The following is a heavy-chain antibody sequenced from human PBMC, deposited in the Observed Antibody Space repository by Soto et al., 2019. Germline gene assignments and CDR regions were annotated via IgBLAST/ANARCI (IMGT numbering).Heavy chain of an antibody. D-gene: IGHD2-15*01. CDR3: ARGCSGGSCYLSPWFDP. CDR2: IYYSGST. J-gene: IGHJ5*02. CDR1: GGPISSYY. Sequence: SETLSLTCTVSGGPISSYYWSWIRQPPGKGLEWIGYIYYSGSTNYNPSLKSRVTISVDTSKNQFSLKLSSVTAADTAVYYCARGCSGGSCYLSPWFDPWGQGTLVTVSS. V-gene: IGHV4-59*01.